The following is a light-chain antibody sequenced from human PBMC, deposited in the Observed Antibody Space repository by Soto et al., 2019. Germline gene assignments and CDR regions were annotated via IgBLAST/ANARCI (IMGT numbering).Light chain of an antibody. CDR3: QQYGSSPLFT. Sequence: EIVLTQSPGTLSLSRGERATLSCRASQSVSSSYLGWYQQKPGQAPRLLIYGASGRATGIPDRFSGSGSGTDFTLTISRLEPEDSAVYYCQQYGSSPLFTFGPGTKVDIK. V-gene: IGKV3-20*01. CDR2: GAS. CDR1: QSVSSSY. J-gene: IGKJ3*01.